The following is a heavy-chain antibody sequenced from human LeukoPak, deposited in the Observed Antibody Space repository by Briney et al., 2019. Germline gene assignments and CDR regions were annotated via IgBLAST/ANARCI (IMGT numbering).Heavy chain of an antibody. CDR2: ISWNSGNI. D-gene: IGHD3-3*01. V-gene: IGHV3-9*03. J-gene: IGHJ4*02. CDR1: GFTFDDYA. CDR3: AKGSEVLIMRPFDY. Sequence: GRSLRLSCAASGFTFDDYAMHWVRQAPGKGLEWVSGISWNSGNIDYAASVKGRFTISRDNAKNSLYLQMNNLRVEDMALYYCAKGSEVLIMRPFDYRGQGILVTVSS.